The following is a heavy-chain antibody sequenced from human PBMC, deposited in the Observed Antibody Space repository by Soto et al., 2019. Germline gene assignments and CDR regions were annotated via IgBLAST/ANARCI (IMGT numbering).Heavy chain of an antibody. D-gene: IGHD3-10*01. V-gene: IGHV1-2*02. J-gene: IGHJ4*02. CDR3: ARDLKPYYGPGSLNGFFDY. CDR1: GYIFLEHY. Sequence: ASVKVSCKASGYIFLEHYVHWVRQAPGQGLEWMGWLNPRNGDTKYAQKFQGRVTMTRDTSTSTHYMELSGLTSHDTAVYYCARDLKPYYGPGSLNGFFDYWGQGTVVSVSS. CDR2: LNPRNGDT.